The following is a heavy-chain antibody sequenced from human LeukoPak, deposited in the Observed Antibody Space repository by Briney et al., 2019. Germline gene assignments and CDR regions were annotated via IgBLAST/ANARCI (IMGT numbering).Heavy chain of an antibody. CDR3: ARAPTVVTPYFDY. D-gene: IGHD4-23*01. J-gene: IGHJ4*02. CDR1: GFTFSSYW. V-gene: IGHV3-74*01. Sequence: GGSLRLSCAASGFTFSSYWMHWVRQAPGKGLVWVSRINSDGSSTSYADSVKGRFTISRDNAKNSLYLQMNSLRAEDTALYYCARAPTVVTPYFDYWGQGTLVTVSS. CDR2: INSDGSST.